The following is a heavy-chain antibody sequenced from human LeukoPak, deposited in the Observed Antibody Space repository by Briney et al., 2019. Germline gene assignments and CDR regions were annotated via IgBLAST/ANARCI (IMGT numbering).Heavy chain of an antibody. Sequence: GALGLSFVASGFTFNSYCLSLVRPAPGKGLEWVANIQDGSDKYYVESVKGRFTISRDNAKNSLYLQMNSLRAEDTDVYYCARCFDIWGQGTMVTVSS. J-gene: IGHJ3*02. V-gene: IGHV3-7*05. CDR2: IQDGSDK. CDR3: ARCFDI. CDR1: GFTFNSYC.